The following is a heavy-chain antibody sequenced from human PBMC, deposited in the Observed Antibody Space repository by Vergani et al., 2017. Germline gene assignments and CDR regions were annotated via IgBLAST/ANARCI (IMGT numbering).Heavy chain of an antibody. CDR2: IWYDGSNK. Sequence: QVQLVESEGGVVQPGRSLTLSCVASGFTFSSHGMHWVRQAPGKGLEWVAVIWYDGSNKYYGDCVKGRFTISRDNSKNTLYLQMNSLRVEDTAVYYCARWGNEKRLDSWGQGTLVTVSS. J-gene: IGHJ5*01. CDR3: ARWGNEKRLDS. V-gene: IGHV3-33*01. CDR1: GFTFSSHG. D-gene: IGHD1-1*01.